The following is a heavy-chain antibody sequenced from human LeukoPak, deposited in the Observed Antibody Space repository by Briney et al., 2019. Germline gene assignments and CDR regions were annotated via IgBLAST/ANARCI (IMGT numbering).Heavy chain of an antibody. J-gene: IGHJ6*03. CDR2: IRYDGSNK. D-gene: IGHD4-17*01. V-gene: IGHV3-30*02. CDR1: GFTFSSYG. Sequence: GGSLRLSCAASGFTFSSYGMHWVRQAPGKGLEWVAFIRYDGSNKYYADSVKGRLTISRDNSKNTLYLQMNNMSAEDTAVYYCAKDTSGDYGGSYYMDVWGKGTTVTISS. CDR3: AKDTSGDYGGSYYMDV.